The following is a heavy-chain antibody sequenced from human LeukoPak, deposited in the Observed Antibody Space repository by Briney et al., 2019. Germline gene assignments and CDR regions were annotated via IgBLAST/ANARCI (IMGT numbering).Heavy chain of an antibody. CDR3: TTDPPNYDILTGREDDY. J-gene: IGHJ4*02. CDR2: IKSKTDGGTT. CDR1: GFTFSNAW. D-gene: IGHD3-9*01. Sequence: GGSLRLSCAASGFTFSNAWMSWVRQAPGKGLEWVGRIKSKTDGGTTDYAAPVKGRFTISRDDSKNTLYLQMNSLKTEDTAVYYCTTDPPNYDILTGREDDYWGQGTLVTVSS. V-gene: IGHV3-15*01.